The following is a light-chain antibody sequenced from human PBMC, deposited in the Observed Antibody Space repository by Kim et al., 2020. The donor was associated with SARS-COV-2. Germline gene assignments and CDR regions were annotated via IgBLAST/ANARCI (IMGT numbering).Light chain of an antibody. CDR3: QVWDSSSDHRV. J-gene: IGLJ3*02. V-gene: IGLV3-21*04. CDR1: NIGSKS. Sequence: SYELTQPPSVSVAPGKTARITCGGENIGSKSVHWYQQKPGQAPVLVIYYDSDRPSGIPERFSGSNSGNTATLTISRGEAEDEADYYCQVWDSSSDHRVFGGGTQLTVL. CDR2: YDS.